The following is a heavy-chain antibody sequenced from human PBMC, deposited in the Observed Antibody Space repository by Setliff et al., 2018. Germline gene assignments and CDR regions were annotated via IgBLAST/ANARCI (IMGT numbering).Heavy chain of an antibody. CDR3: ARELYYYGLGSWTFDP. D-gene: IGHD3-10*01. CDR2: IYYSGST. CDR1: GGSISSGGYY. V-gene: IGHV4-31*03. Sequence: SETLSLTCTVSGGSISSGGYYWSWIRQHPGKGLEWIGYIYYSGSTYYNPSLKSRVTISVDTSKNLFSLKLSSVTAADTAVYYCARELYYYGLGSWTFDPWGQGTLVTVSS. J-gene: IGHJ5*02.